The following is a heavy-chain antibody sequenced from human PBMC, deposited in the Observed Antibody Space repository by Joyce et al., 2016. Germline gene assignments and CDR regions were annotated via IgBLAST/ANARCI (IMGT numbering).Heavy chain of an antibody. CDR3: ARASHSIFGVVIKVYYYYMDV. J-gene: IGHJ6*03. CDR1: GGSFSDYF. Sequence: QVQLQQWGAGLLKPSETLSLTCAVYGGSFSDYFWSWIRQPPWKGLEWIGEINHSGSTNYHPSLKSRVTISVDTSKHQFSLKLSSVTAADTAVYYCARASHSIFGVVIKVYYYYMDVWGKGTTVTVSS. V-gene: IGHV4-34*01. CDR2: INHSGST. D-gene: IGHD3-3*01.